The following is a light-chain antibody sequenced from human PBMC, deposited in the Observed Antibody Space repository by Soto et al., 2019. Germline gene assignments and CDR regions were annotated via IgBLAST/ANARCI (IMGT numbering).Light chain of an antibody. J-gene: IGKJ5*01. V-gene: IGKV1-39*01. CDR1: QSIYTY. Sequence: ITCRARQSIYTYLNWYQQRPGEAPKVLIYAASTLQDGIPSRFSGSGSGTDFTLTIRGLQPEDFATYYSHQGYSTITSGQGTRLEIK. CDR3: HQGYSTIT. CDR2: AAS.